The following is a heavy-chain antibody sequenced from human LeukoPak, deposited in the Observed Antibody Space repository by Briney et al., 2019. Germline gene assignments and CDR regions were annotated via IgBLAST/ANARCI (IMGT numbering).Heavy chain of an antibody. Sequence: GGSLRLSCAASGFTFSSYSMNWVRQAPGKGLEWVSSISSSSSYVYYADSVKGRLTISRDNAKNSLYLQINSLRAENTAVYYWARDHGYSGRYPGYWGQGTLVTVSS. D-gene: IGHD1-26*01. CDR3: ARDHGYSGRYPGY. J-gene: IGHJ4*02. V-gene: IGHV3-21*01. CDR1: GFTFSSYS. CDR2: ISSSSSYV.